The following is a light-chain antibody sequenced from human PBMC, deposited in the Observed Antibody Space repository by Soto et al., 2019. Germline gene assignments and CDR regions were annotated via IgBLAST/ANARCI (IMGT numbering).Light chain of an antibody. Sequence: DIVMTQSPESLAVSVGETVTIKCKSSQSVLFTSTNKNYLVWYQQKEGQPPRLLMFWASTRESGVPDRFSGKGSGTDFTLSISNLQADDVAVYYCQQHCSLPHTFGQRTKLEIK. CDR2: WAS. V-gene: IGKV4-1*01. CDR1: QSVLFTSTNKNY. CDR3: QQHCSLPHT. J-gene: IGKJ2*01.